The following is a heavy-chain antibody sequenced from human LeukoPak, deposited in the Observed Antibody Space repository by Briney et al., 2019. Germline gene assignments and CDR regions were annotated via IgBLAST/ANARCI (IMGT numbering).Heavy chain of an antibody. V-gene: IGHV4-4*07. J-gene: IGHJ6*03. D-gene: IGHD2-15*01. CDR1: GASISSYY. CDR2: IYTSGST. CDR3: AREGGGSCYSGECYYYMDV. Sequence: SETLSLTCTVSGASISSYYWSWIRQPPGKGLEWIGRIYTSGSTNYNPSLKSRVAMSVDTSKNQFSLKLSSVTAADTAVYYCAREGGGSCYSGECYYYMDVWGKGTTVTVSS.